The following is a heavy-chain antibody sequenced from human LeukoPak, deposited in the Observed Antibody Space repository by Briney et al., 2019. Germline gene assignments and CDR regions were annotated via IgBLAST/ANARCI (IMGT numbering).Heavy chain of an antibody. J-gene: IGHJ4*02. CDR2: ISGSGGST. CDR3: AKAQRPGPADNLPGDY. Sequence: GGSLRLSCAASGFTFSSYAMNWVRQAPGKGLEWVSAISGSGGSTYYADSVKGRFTISRDNSKNTLYLQMNSLRAEDTAVYYCAKAQRPGPADNLPGDYWAQGTLVTVSS. CDR1: GFTFSSYA. V-gene: IGHV3-23*01. D-gene: IGHD6-25*01.